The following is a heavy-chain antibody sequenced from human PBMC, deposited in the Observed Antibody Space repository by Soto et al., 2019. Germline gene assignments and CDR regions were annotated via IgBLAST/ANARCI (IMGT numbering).Heavy chain of an antibody. CDR3: ARANVTMIVGEYYYYYYGMDV. J-gene: IGHJ6*02. CDR1: GGTFSSYA. D-gene: IGHD3-22*01. Sequence: SVKVSCKASGGTFSSYAISWVRQAPGQGLEWMGGIIPILGTANYAQKFQGRVTITADESTSTAYMELSSLRSEDTAVYYCARANVTMIVGEYYYYYYGMDVWGQGTTVTVSS. V-gene: IGHV1-69*13. CDR2: IIPILGTA.